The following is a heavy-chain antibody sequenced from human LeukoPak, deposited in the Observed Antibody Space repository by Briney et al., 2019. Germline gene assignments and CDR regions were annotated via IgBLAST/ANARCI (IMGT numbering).Heavy chain of an antibody. J-gene: IGHJ3*01. V-gene: IGHV4-39*01. CDR2: IYYSGST. D-gene: IGHD4-17*01. CDR3: ARLDYGDERGPFDL. CDR1: GGSISSSSYY. Sequence: SETLSLTCTVSGGSISSSSYYWGWIRQPPGKGMEWIGSIYYSGSTYYNPSLKSRVTLSVDTSKNQFSLKLSPVTLGHTAVYHCARLDYGDERGPFDLWAQGPMVTVSS.